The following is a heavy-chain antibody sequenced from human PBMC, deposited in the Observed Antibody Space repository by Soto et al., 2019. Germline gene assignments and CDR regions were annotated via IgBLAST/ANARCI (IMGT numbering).Heavy chain of an antibody. CDR1: GGTFSSHT. CDR3: ARADFSGFWYFDL. V-gene: IGHV1-69*08. Sequence: QDQLVQSGAEVKKPGSSVKVSCKASGGTFSSHTFSWVRQAPGQGLEWMGRIIPSLGTATYAQKFQGRVTITADESATTAYMELSSLRSEDTAVYYCARADFSGFWYFDLWGRGTLVTVSS. CDR2: IIPSLGTA. D-gene: IGHD6-19*01. J-gene: IGHJ2*01.